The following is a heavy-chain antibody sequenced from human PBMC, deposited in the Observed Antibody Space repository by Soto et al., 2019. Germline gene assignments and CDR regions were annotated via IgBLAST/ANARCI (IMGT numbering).Heavy chain of an antibody. CDR1: GDTITDYY. J-gene: IGHJ4*02. V-gene: IGHV4-59*01. Sequence: SETLSLTCTVSGDTITDYYWSWIRQPPGKGLEWIGYIYHSGSTYYNPSLKSRVTISIDTSKTQFSLKLSSVTAADTAVYYCARASRNYFAYWGQGTLVTVSS. CDR3: ARASRNYFAY. CDR2: IYHSGST.